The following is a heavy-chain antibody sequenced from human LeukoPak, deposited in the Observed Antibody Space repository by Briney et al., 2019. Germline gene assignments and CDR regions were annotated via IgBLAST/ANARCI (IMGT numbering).Heavy chain of an antibody. CDR2: IYTSGST. CDR1: GGSISSYY. V-gene: IGHV4-4*07. D-gene: IGHD3-22*01. Sequence: PSETLSLTCTVSGGSISSYYWSWIRQPAGKGLEWIGRIYTSGSTNYNPSLKSRVTMSVDTSKNQFSLKLSSVTAADTAVYYCARALDVNYDSSGYYYGDDAFDIWSQGTMVTVSS. CDR3: ARALDVNYDSSGYYYGDDAFDI. J-gene: IGHJ3*02.